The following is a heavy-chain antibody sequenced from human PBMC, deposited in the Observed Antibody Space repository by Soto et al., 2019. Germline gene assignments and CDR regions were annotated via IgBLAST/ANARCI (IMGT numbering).Heavy chain of an antibody. V-gene: IGHV4-59*01. CDR2: IHYSGST. CDR3: ARALPMVRGVISYYFDF. J-gene: IGHJ4*02. Sequence: SETLSLTCTVSGGSISSYYWSWIRQPPGKGLEWIGCIHYSGSTNYNPSLKSRVTISVDTSKNQFSLKLSSVTAADTAVYYCARALPMVRGVISYYFDFWGQGTLVTVSS. CDR1: GGSISSYY. D-gene: IGHD3-10*01.